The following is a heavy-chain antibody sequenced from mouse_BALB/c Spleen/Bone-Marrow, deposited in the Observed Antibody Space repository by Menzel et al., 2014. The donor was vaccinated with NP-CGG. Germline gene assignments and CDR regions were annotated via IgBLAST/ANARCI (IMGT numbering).Heavy chain of an antibody. CDR1: GYSFTGYF. Sequence: VQLQQSGPELVKPGASVKISCKASGYSFTGYFMNWVMQSHGKSLEWIGRINPYNGDTFHNQKFKGKATLTVDKSSSTAHMDLRGREYEDDAVDECARAGDYNGFAYWGQGTLVTVSA. D-gene: IGHD1-1*01. CDR3: ARAGDYNGFAY. V-gene: IGHV1-20*02. CDR2: INPYNGDT. J-gene: IGHJ3*01.